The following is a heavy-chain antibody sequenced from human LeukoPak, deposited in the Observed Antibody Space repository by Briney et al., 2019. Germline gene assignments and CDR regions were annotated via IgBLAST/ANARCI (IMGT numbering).Heavy chain of an antibody. J-gene: IGHJ4*02. D-gene: IGHD2-2*03. CDR2: VNTDGRTT. CDR3: SMDLSGAHDY. V-gene: IGHV3-74*01. CDR1: GSNFANHA. Sequence: GGSLRLSCAASGSNFANHAMSWVRQTAGKGLVWVSRVNTDGRTTNYADSVRGRFTISRDNAENTLYLQMNSLRVEDTAVYYCSMDLSGAHDYWGQGSVVTVSS.